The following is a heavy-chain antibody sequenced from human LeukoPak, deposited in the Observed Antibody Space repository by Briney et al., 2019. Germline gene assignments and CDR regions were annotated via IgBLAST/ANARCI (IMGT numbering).Heavy chain of an antibody. CDR2: INPKSGGT. CDR3: ARETTVDTAYYGMDV. J-gene: IGHJ6*02. Sequence: ASVKVSCKASGYTFTGYYMHWVRQAPGQGLEWMGWINPKSGGTNYAQKFQGRVTMTRDTSISTAYMELSRLRSDDTAVYYCARETTVDTAYYGMDVWGQGTTVTVSS. D-gene: IGHD5-18*01. CDR1: GYTFTGYY. V-gene: IGHV1-2*02.